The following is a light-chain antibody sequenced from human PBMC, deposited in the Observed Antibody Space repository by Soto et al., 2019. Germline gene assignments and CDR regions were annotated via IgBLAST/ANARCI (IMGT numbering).Light chain of an antibody. CDR3: QQYDSSST. V-gene: IGKV1-5*03. J-gene: IGKJ4*01. CDR2: KAS. CDR1: QNIRYW. Sequence: DIQMTQSPSTLSAYVGDRVTITCRASQNIRYWLAWYQQKPGKAPRLLIYKASSLESGVPSRFSGGGSGTEFTLTISRLQPDDSAAYCCQQYDSSSTFGGGTKVEIK.